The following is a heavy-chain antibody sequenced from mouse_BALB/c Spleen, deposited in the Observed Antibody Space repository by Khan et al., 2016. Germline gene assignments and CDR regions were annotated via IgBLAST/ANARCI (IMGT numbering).Heavy chain of an antibody. V-gene: IGHV5-6-3*01. Sequence: EVELVESGGGLVQPGGSLKLSCVASGFTFSSYGMSWVRQTPDKRLELVATINSNGGSTYYPDSVKGRFTISRDNAKNTLYLQMSSLKSEDTAMYYCARGGGYGYHFAYWGQGTLVTVSA. J-gene: IGHJ3*01. CDR3: ARGGGYGYHFAY. CDR1: GFTFSSYG. D-gene: IGHD1-2*01. CDR2: INSNGGST.